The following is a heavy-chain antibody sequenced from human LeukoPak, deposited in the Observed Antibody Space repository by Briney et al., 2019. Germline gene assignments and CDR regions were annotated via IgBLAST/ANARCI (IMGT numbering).Heavy chain of an antibody. V-gene: IGHV1-18*01. CDR3: ARGGGKWLPLYYFDY. Sequence: ASVKVSCKASGYTFTSYGISWVRQAPGQGLEWVGWISAYNGNTNYAQKLQGRVTMTAGTSTSTAYMELRSLRSDDTAVYYCARGGGKWLPLYYFDYWGQGTLVTVSS. CDR2: ISAYNGNT. CDR1: GYTFTSYG. J-gene: IGHJ4*02. D-gene: IGHD6-19*01.